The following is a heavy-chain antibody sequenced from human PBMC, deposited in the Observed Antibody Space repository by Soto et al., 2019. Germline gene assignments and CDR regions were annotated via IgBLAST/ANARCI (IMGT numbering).Heavy chain of an antibody. CDR1: GFTFSSYA. CDR3: AQEDYYDSSGYYYPDY. Sequence: GGSLRLSCAASGFTFSSYAMSWVRQAPGKGLEWVSAISGSGGSTYYADSVKGRFTISRDNSKNTLYLQMNSLRAEDTAVYYCAQEDYYDSSGYYYPDYWGQGTLVTVSS. J-gene: IGHJ4*02. V-gene: IGHV3-23*01. D-gene: IGHD3-22*01. CDR2: ISGSGGST.